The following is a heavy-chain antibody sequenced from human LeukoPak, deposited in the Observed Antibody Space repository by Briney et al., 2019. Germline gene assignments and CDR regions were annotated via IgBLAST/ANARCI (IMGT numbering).Heavy chain of an antibody. Sequence: GASVKVSCKASGYTFTGYYMHWVRQAPGQGLERMGWINPNSGGTNYAQKFQGRVTMTRDTSISTAYMELSRLRSDDTAVYYCAREGSSGLVVSSYWGQGTLVTVSS. CDR1: GYTFTGYY. CDR2: INPNSGGT. D-gene: IGHD6-13*01. V-gene: IGHV1-2*02. CDR3: AREGSSGLVVSSY. J-gene: IGHJ4*02.